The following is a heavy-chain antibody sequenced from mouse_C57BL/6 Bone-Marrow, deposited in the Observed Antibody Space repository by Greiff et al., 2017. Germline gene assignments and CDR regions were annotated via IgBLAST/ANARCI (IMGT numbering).Heavy chain of an antibody. CDR2: IDPQDGDT. V-gene: IGHV1-69*01. Sequence: QVQLQQPGAELVMPGASVKMSCKASGYTFTGYWMHWVKQRPGQGLEWIGGIDPQDGDTNYNQKFKGKSTLTVDKSSSTAYMQLSSLTSEDSAVYYCARTGIGVVDYWGQGTTLTVSS. D-gene: IGHD1-1*02. J-gene: IGHJ2*01. CDR1: GYTFTGYW. CDR3: ARTGIGVVDY.